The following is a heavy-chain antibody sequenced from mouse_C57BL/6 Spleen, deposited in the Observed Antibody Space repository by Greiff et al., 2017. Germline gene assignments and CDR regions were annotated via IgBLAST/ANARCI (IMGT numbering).Heavy chain of an antibody. D-gene: IGHD1-1*01. CDR3: AREVTTVPGWYFDV. Sequence: EVQLQQSGPELVKPGASVKIPCKASGYTFTDYNMDWVKQSHGKSLEWIGDINPNNGGTIYNQKFKGKATLTVDKSSSTAYMELRSLTSEDTAVYYCAREVTTVPGWYFDVWGTGTTVTVSS. CDR1: GYTFTDYN. CDR2: INPNNGGT. V-gene: IGHV1-18*01. J-gene: IGHJ1*03.